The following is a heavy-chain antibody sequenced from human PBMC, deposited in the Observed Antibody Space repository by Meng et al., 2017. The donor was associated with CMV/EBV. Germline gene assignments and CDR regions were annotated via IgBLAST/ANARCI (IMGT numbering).Heavy chain of an antibody. Sequence: GSLRLSCTVSGYSTSSGYYWGWIRLPPGKGLEWIGSIYLSGSTYYNPSLKSRVTISVDTSKNQFSLKLSSVTAADTAVYYCARNPITMVRGVIRVAAFDIWGQGTMVTVSS. J-gene: IGHJ3*02. CDR3: ARNPITMVRGVIRVAAFDI. CDR2: IYLSGST. D-gene: IGHD3-10*01. CDR1: GYSTSSGYY. V-gene: IGHV4-38-2*02.